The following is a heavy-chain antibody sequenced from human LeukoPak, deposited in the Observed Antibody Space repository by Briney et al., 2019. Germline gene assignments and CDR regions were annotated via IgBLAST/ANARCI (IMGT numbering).Heavy chain of an antibody. J-gene: IGHJ4*02. CDR2: VFYSGST. D-gene: IGHD3-22*01. Sequence: SETPSLTCTVYDDSIKSYFWTWIRQSPGKGMEWIGYVFYSGSTSYNPSLRSRLTMSVDTSKSQFSLNLNSVTTADTAMYYCARGTRRHYDGSGYYYGEFDSWGQGILVTVSS. CDR3: ARGTRRHYDGSGYYYGEFDS. CDR1: DDSIKSYF. V-gene: IGHV4-59*01.